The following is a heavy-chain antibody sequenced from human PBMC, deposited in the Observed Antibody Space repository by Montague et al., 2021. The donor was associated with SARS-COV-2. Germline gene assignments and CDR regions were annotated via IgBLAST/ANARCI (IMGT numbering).Heavy chain of an antibody. CDR1: GFTFSSFG. Sequence: SLRPSCAASGFTFSSFGMHWVRQAPGKGPEWVSVISYDGSNKYYADSVKGRFTISRDNSKNTLYLQMNSLRAEDTAVYYCAKDGEYYYGSGSYLVHYFDYWGQGTLVTVSS. D-gene: IGHD3-10*01. J-gene: IGHJ4*02. V-gene: IGHV3-30*18. CDR3: AKDGEYYYGSGSYLVHYFDY. CDR2: ISYDGSNK.